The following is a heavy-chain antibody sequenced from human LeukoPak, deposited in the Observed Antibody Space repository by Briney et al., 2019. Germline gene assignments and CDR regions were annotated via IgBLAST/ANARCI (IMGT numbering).Heavy chain of an antibody. CDR1: GGSISSYY. CDR2: IYYSGST. D-gene: IGHD2-2*01. Sequence: PSETLSLTCTVSGGSISSYYWSWIRQPPGKGLEWIGYIYYSGSTNYNPSLKSRVTISVDTSKNQFSLKLSSVTAADTAVYYCARDRGLVVPSNWLDPWGQGTLVTVSS. J-gene: IGHJ5*02. V-gene: IGHV4-59*01. CDR3: ARDRGLVVPSNWLDP.